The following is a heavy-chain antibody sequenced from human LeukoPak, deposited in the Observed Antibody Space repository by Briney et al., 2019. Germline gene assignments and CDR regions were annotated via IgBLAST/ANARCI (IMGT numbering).Heavy chain of an antibody. J-gene: IGHJ4*02. Sequence: GASVNVSFKASGYTFSGYYIYWVGPAAGEGRQWVGWMNPTSGGRQHAHKPQGRVTMTSNGATSTDYMDLNRLTSDDTDVYYCARGTRTSSVVAPAVDYWGQGTLVTVSS. D-gene: IGHD2-2*01. CDR1: GYTFSGYY. V-gene: IGHV1-2*02. CDR2: MNPTSGGR. CDR3: ARGTRTSSVVAPAVDY.